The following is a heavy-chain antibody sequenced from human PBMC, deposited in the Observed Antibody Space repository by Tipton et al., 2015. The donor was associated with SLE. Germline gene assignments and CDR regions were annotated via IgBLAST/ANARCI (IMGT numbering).Heavy chain of an antibody. CDR3: ARTFVECDVNSCSGRQLDY. V-gene: IGHV4-31*03. CDR1: GGSISSGGYY. J-gene: IGHJ4*02. Sequence: TLSLTCTVSGGSISSGGYYWSWIRQYPGKGLEWIGYISYSGSTNYNSSLKSRLTISLDTSKNQFSLKLTSVTSADTAMYYCARTFVECDVNSCSGRQLDYWGQGTQVTVSS. CDR2: ISYSGST. D-gene: IGHD3-10*01.